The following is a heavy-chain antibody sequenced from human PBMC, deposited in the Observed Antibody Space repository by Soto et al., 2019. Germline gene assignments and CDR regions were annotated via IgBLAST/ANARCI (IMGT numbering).Heavy chain of an antibody. CDR2: IRSKAYGGTT. CDR3: TREGIIAARLHYYYYGMDV. CDR1: GFTFGDYA. Sequence: GGSLRLSCTASGFTFGDYAMSWFRQAPGKGLEWVGFIRSKAYGGTTEYAASVKGRFTISRDDSKSIAYLQMNSLKTEDTAVYYCTREGIIAARLHYYYYGMDVWGQGTTVTVSS. J-gene: IGHJ6*02. V-gene: IGHV3-49*03. D-gene: IGHD6-6*01.